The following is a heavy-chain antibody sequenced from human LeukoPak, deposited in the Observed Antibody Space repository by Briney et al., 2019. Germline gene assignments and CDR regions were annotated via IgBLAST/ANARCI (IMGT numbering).Heavy chain of an antibody. CDR1: GFTFSSYS. CDR3: ARDHFWSGNFDC. V-gene: IGHV3-21*01. D-gene: IGHD3-3*02. CDR2: ISSSSSYI. J-gene: IGHJ4*02. Sequence: GGSLRLSCAASGFTFSSYSMNWVRQAPGKGLEWVSSISSSSSYIYYADSVKGRFTIPRDNAKNSLYLQMNSLRAEDTAVYYCARDHFWSGNFDCWGQGTLVTVSS.